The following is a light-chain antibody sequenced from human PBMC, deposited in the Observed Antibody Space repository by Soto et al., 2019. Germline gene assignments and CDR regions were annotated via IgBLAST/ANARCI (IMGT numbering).Light chain of an antibody. CDR2: DAS. Sequence: DIRMTQSPSTLSASVGDRVTITCRASQGISDWLAWYQQKPGKAPELLISDASTLTPGVPSRFSGSGSGTEFTLIISSLQPDDVATYFCQEYKTYAFGPGTKVDIK. J-gene: IGKJ2*01. V-gene: IGKV1-5*01. CDR3: QEYKTYA. CDR1: QGISDW.